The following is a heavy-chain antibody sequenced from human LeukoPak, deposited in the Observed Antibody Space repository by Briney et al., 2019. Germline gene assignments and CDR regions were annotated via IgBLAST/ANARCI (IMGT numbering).Heavy chain of an antibody. D-gene: IGHD3-22*01. V-gene: IGHV3-30-3*01. CDR1: GFSFNDYA. CDR2: ISFDGGNQ. Sequence: PGRSLRLSCAASGFSFNDYAMHWVRRAPGKGLEWVAVISFDGGNQYYADSVKGRFTISRDNSKKTLYLQMNSLRPEDTAVYYCTRDYDSTHFLDYWGQGTLVTVSS. J-gene: IGHJ4*02. CDR3: TRDYDSTHFLDY.